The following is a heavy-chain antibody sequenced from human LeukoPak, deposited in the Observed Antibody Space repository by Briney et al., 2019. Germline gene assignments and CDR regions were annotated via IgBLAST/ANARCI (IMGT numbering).Heavy chain of an antibody. CDR3: ARESTEDRPGS. J-gene: IGHJ5*02. CDR2: IDQDGSDK. CDR1: GFTLSDFW. Sequence: GGSLRLSCAASGFTLSDFWMSWVRQAPGKGLEWVANIDQDGSDKSYVGSVKGRFTISRDDAKNSLFLQMNSLRAEDTAVYYCARESTEDRPGSWGQGTLVTVSS. V-gene: IGHV3-7*01. D-gene: IGHD5/OR15-5a*01.